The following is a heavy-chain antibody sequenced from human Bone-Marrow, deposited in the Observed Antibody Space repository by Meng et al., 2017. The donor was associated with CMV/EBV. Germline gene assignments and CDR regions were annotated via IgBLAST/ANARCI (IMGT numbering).Heavy chain of an antibody. CDR3: ARGPRGAARPGSFDY. Sequence: SETLSLTCTVSGGSISSSSYYWGWIRQPPGKGLEWIGSIYYSGSTNYNPSLKSRVTISVDTSKNQFSLKLSSVTAAGTAVYYCARGPRGAARPGSFDYWGQGTLVTVSS. CDR2: IYYSGST. D-gene: IGHD6-6*01. J-gene: IGHJ4*02. V-gene: IGHV4-39*07. CDR1: GGSISSSSYY.